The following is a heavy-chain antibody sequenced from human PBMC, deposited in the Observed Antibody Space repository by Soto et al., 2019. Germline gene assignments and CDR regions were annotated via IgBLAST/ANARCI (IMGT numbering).Heavy chain of an antibody. CDR3: ASLASMATIGSDAFDI. D-gene: IGHD3-10*01. CDR2: IYYSGST. Sequence: PSETLSLTCTVSGGSISSYYWSWIRQPPGKGLEWIGYIYYSGSTNYNPSLRSRVTISVDTSKNQFSLKLSSVTAEDTAVFHCASLASMATIGSDAFDIWGQGTMVTVSS. V-gene: IGHV4-59*08. CDR1: GGSISSYY. J-gene: IGHJ3*02.